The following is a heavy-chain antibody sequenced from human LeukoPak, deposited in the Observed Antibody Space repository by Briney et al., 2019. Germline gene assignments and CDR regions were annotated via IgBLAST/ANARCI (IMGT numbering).Heavy chain of an antibody. D-gene: IGHD6-19*01. CDR3: TRNSGWYGLS. CDR2: IDYDGGSG. J-gene: IGHJ1*01. CDR1: GFTVSSNY. Sequence: GGSLRLSCAASGFTVSSNYMSWIRQAPGKGLEWVSSIDYDGGSGHYADSVKGRFTISRDNSNNTLFLHLNSLRGEDTAVYYCTRNSGWYGLSWGQGTLVTVSS. V-gene: IGHV3-53*01.